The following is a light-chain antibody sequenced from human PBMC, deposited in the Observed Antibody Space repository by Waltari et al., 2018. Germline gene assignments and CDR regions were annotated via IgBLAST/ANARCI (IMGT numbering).Light chain of an antibody. CDR2: SVS. J-gene: IGLJ3*02. CDR3: FSYTGISTLV. V-gene: IGLV2-14*04. Sequence: WYQQTPGRAPRIVIYSVSKRPSGVSNRFSGSKAGNAASLTISGVQAEDDADYYCFSYTGISTLVFGVGTKLTVL.